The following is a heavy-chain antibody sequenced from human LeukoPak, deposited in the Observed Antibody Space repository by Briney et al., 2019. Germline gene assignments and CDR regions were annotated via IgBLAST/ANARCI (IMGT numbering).Heavy chain of an antibody. CDR3: ATYQGYNYGPFDY. CDR1: GFTFSSYW. D-gene: IGHD5-18*01. CDR2: IKEDGSEQ. J-gene: IGHJ4*02. Sequence: GGSLRLSCAASGFTFSSYWMSWLRQAPGKGPGWVANIKEDGSEQYYVDSVKGRFTISRDNAKNSLYLQMNSLRAEDTAVYYCATYQGYNYGPFDYWGQGTLVTASS. V-gene: IGHV3-7*05.